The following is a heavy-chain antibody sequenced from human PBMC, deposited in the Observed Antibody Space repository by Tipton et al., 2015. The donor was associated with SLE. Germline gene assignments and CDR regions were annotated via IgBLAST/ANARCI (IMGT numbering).Heavy chain of an antibody. CDR1: GYSISSGYY. CDR2: IYYSGTT. V-gene: IGHV4-38-2*02. D-gene: IGHD2-8*02. CDR3: ARDVGGYNTGWFPYYFDY. Sequence: TLSLTCSVTGYSISSGYYWAWIRQPPGKGLEWIGSIYYSGTTTYNPSLKSRVTMSLDSSKNQFSLKLSSVTAADTAVYYCARDVGGYNTGWFPYYFDYWGQGTLVTVSS. J-gene: IGHJ4*02.